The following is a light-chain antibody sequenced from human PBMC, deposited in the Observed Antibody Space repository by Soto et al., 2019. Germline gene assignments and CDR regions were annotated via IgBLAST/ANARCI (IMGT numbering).Light chain of an antibody. CDR3: QESITAPLT. J-gene: IGKJ4*01. CDR1: QTINNY. CDR2: AAS. V-gene: IGKV1-39*01. Sequence: DIQMTQSPSSLSASVGDRVTITCRASQTINNYLNWYQQKPGKAHKLLIYAASSLQSGVPSRFSGSGSGTDFTLTISSLQAEDSATYFCQESITAPLTFGGGTKV.